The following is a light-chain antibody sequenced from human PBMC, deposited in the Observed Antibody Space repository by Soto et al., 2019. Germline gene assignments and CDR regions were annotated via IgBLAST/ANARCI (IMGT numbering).Light chain of an antibody. Sequence: DIQMTQSPFSLSASVGDRVTITCRASQSIGSWLAWYQQKPGKAPKVLIYAASSLESGVPSRFSGSGSGTDFILTISSLQHDDFASYYCQYYAGVWTFGQGTKVDIK. V-gene: IGKV1-5*01. CDR2: AAS. J-gene: IGKJ1*01. CDR3: QYYAGVWT. CDR1: QSIGSW.